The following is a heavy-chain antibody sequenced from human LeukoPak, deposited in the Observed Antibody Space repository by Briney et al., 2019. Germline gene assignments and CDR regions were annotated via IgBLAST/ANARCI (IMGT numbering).Heavy chain of an antibody. CDR3: ARGVGPLLWFGELPLNWFDP. Sequence: PSETLSLTCTVSGGSVSSSRYYWGWIRQPTGKGLEWIGSIYYSGSTYYNPSLTSRVTISVYTSKNHFSLKLSSVTAADTAVYYCARGVGPLLWFGELPLNWFDPWGQGTLVTVSS. V-gene: IGHV4-39*02. CDR2: IYYSGST. D-gene: IGHD3-10*01. CDR1: GGSVSSSRYY. J-gene: IGHJ5*02.